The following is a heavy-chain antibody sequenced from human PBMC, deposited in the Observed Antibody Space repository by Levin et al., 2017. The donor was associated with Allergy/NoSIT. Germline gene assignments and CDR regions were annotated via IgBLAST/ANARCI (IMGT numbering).Heavy chain of an antibody. CDR2: IKQDGSEK. V-gene: IGHV3-7*01. J-gene: IGHJ6*02. CDR1: GFTFSSYW. CDR3: ARDIVVVPAGVYYYYYGMDV. Sequence: GGSLRLSCAASGFTFSSYWMSWVRQAPGKGLEWVANIKQDGSEKYYVDSVKGRFTISRDNAKNSLYLQMNSLRAEDTAVYYCARDIVVVPAGVYYYYYGMDVWGQGTTVTVSS. D-gene: IGHD2-2*01.